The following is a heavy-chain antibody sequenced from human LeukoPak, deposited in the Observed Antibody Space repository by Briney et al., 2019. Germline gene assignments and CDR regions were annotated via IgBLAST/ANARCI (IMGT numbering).Heavy chain of an antibody. CDR2: VKIVGSNT. Sequence: GGSLRLLCAASGFTFSRYWMHWVRQPPGKGRVWVSRVKIVGSNTNYADSVKGRFTISRDNAKTTLHLQMNSLRAEDTAVYYCAKGRGWEASYYYYYMDVWGKGTTVTISS. D-gene: IGHD1-26*01. CDR3: AKGRGWEASYYYYYMDV. V-gene: IGHV3-74*01. J-gene: IGHJ6*03. CDR1: GFTFSRYW.